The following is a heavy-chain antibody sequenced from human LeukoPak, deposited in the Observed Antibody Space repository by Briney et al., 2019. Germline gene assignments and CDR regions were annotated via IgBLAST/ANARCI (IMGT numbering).Heavy chain of an antibody. Sequence: PGGSLRLSCAASGFMFSSYGMHWVRQAPGKGLEWVARIWHDGSNDDYADSVKGRFTISRDNSKNTLYLQMNSLRAEDTAIYYCAKVTGDYYDTSGAFDYWGQGTLVTVSS. D-gene: IGHD3-22*01. CDR2: IWHDGSND. J-gene: IGHJ4*02. CDR1: GFMFSSYG. V-gene: IGHV3-33*06. CDR3: AKVTGDYYDTSGAFDY.